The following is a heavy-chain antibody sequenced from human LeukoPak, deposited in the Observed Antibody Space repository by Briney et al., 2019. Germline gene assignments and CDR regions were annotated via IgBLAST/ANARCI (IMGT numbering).Heavy chain of an antibody. V-gene: IGHV3-49*03. Sequence: GGSLRLSCTASGFTFGVYAMSWFRQAPGKWLEWVGFIRSKAYGGTTEYAASVKGRFTISRDDSKNIAYLQMNSLKTEDTAVYYCTRDVAVAGTWRVYYYYMDVWGKGTTVTVSS. J-gene: IGHJ6*03. D-gene: IGHD6-19*01. CDR1: GFTFGVYA. CDR3: TRDVAVAGTWRVYYYYMDV. CDR2: IRSKAYGGTT.